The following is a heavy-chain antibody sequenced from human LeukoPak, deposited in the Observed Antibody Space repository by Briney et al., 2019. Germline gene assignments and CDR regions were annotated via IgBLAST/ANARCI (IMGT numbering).Heavy chain of an antibody. CDR2: IYSGGGT. Sequence: GGSLRLSCAASGFTFSSYAMSWVRQAPGKGLEWVSLIYSGGGTDYADSVKGRFTISRDNSKNTLYLQMNSLRAEDTAVYYCTKTGELGYWGQGTLVTVSS. CDR3: TKTGELGY. J-gene: IGHJ4*02. V-gene: IGHV3-23*03. CDR1: GFTFSSYA. D-gene: IGHD7-27*01.